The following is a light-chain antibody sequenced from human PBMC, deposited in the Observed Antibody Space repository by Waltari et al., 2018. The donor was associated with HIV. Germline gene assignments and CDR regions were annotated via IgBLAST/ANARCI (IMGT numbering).Light chain of an antibody. J-gene: IGLJ1*01. Sequence: QSALTQPASVSGSPGQSLTISCTGTSNDIGRHSYVSWYQHPPGNPPNLVIFEVTNRPSAISNRFSGAKSGNTASLTISGLQAEDEADYYCSSYVVNSRPYVFGSGTKVTVL. CDR2: EVT. CDR3: SSYVVNSRPYV. CDR1: SNDIGRHSY. V-gene: IGLV2-14*01.